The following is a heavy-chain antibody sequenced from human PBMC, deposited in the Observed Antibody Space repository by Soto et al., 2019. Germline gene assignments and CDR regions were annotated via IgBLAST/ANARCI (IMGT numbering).Heavy chain of an antibody. CDR1: GGTFSSYA. CDR2: IIPIFGTA. V-gene: IGHV1-69*01. CDR3: ARDNRYYYDSSGRDAFDI. Sequence: QVQLVQSGAKVKKPGSSVKVSCKASGGTFSSYAISWVRQAPGQGLEWMGGIIPIFGTANYAQKFQGRVTITADESTSTAYMELSSLRSEDTAVYYCARDNRYYYDSSGRDAFDIWGQGTMVTVSS. D-gene: IGHD3-22*01. J-gene: IGHJ3*02.